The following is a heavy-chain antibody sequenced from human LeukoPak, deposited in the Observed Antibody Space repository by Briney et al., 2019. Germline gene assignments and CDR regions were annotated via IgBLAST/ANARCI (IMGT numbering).Heavy chain of an antibody. CDR2: INPNSGGT. Sequence: AAVKVSCKASGGTFTSYAISWVRQAPGQGLEWRGWINPNSGGTNYAQKFQGRVTMNRDTYIRKAYMERSRRRADDRAGYYCARAPFLNYYGSGSYTGYFDYWGQGTLVTVSS. J-gene: IGHJ4*02. CDR3: ARAPFLNYYGSGSYTGYFDY. V-gene: IGHV1-2*02. CDR1: GGTFTSYA. D-gene: IGHD3-10*01.